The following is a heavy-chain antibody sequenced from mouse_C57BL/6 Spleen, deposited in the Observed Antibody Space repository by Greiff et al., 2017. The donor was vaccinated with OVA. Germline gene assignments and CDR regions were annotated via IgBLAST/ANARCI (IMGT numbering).Heavy chain of an antibody. J-gene: IGHJ2*01. D-gene: IGHD2-2*01. CDR1: GYTFTSYW. V-gene: IGHV1-64*01. CDR3: ARGGVTNYFDY. Sequence: QVQLQQSGAELVKPGASVKLSCKASGYTFTSYWMHWVKQRPGQGLEWIGMIHPNSGSTNYNEKFKSKATLTVDKSSSTAYMQLSSLTSEDSAGYYCARGGVTNYFDYWGQGTTLTVSS. CDR2: IHPNSGST.